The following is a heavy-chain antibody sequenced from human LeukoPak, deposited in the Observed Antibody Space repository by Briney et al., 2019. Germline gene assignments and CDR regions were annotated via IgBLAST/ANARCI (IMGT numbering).Heavy chain of an antibody. Sequence: PSETLSLTCTVSGGSISSGGYYWSWIRQHPGKGLEWIGYIYYSGSTYYNPSLKSRVTISVDTFKNQFSLKLSSVTAADTAVYYCARGSCGVYSFDAFDIWGQGTMVTVSS. D-gene: IGHD3-3*01. CDR2: IYYSGST. V-gene: IGHV4-31*03. CDR1: GGSISSGGYY. J-gene: IGHJ3*02. CDR3: ARGSCGVYSFDAFDI.